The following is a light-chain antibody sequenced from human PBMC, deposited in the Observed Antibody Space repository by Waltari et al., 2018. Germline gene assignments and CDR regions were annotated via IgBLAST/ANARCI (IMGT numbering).Light chain of an antibody. V-gene: IGKV3-20*01. CDR2: GAS. CDR1: QRVPTTS. CDR3: QKYGNSYT. Sequence: EIVLTQSPVTLSLSPGETATLSCRASQRVPTTSLVWYQQNPGQAPRLLIYGASSRATGTPDRFSGSGSGTDFTLTINRLEPEDFAVYYCQKYGNSYTFGQGTKLEIK. J-gene: IGKJ2*01.